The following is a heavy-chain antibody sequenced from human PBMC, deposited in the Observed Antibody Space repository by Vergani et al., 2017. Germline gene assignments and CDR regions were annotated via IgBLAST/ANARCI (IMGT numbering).Heavy chain of an antibody. Sequence: QVQLVQSGSEVKKPGASVKVSCRASGYTFTNYALNLVRQAPGQGLEWMGWINSNSGNPTYAQGFKGRFVFSLDSSVSTSYLQISSLKAEDTAIYYCARVTLGGYYRSTCCHYGMDVGGRGTTVTVSS. CDR2: INSNSGNP. CDR1: GYTFTNYA. J-gene: IGHJ6*02. D-gene: IGHD2-2*01. CDR3: ARVTLGGYYRSTCCHYGMDV. V-gene: IGHV7-4-1*02.